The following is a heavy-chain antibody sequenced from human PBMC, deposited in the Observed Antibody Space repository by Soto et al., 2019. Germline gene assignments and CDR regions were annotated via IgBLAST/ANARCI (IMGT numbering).Heavy chain of an antibody. J-gene: IGHJ4*02. CDR2: ISGSGGST. V-gene: IGHV3-23*01. Sequence: EVQLLESGGGLVQPGGSLRLSCAASGFTFSSYAMSWVRQAPGQGLQWVSAISGSGGSTYYADSVKGRFTISRDNSKKTLHLQMNSLRAEDTAVYYCAVHTGIEVTGPDYWGQGTLVTVSS. CDR3: AVHTGIEVTGPDY. D-gene: IGHD6-13*01. CDR1: GFTFSSYA.